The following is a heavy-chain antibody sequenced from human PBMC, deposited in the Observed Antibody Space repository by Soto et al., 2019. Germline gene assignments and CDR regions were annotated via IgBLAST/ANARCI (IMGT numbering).Heavy chain of an antibody. V-gene: IGHV1-69*06. Sequence: ASVKVSCKASGGAFSSYAISWLRQAPGQGLEWMGGIIPIFGTANYAQKFQGRVTITADKSTSTAFMELSSLRSEDTAVYYCARTMVRGVIRESQDFDYWGQGTLVTVSS. J-gene: IGHJ4*01. CDR2: IIPIFGTA. CDR3: ARTMVRGVIRESQDFDY. CDR1: GGAFSSYA. D-gene: IGHD3-10*01.